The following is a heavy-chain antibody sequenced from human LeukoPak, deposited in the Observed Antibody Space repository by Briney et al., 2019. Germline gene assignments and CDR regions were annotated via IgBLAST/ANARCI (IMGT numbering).Heavy chain of an antibody. Sequence: GGSLRLSCAASGFTFSSYAMSWVRQAPGKGREWVSAITNSGNSAFYADSVKGRFTISRDNSKSTLYLQMNSLRAEDTAIYYCAKDYWAPFDYWGQGTPVPVSS. CDR3: AKDYWAPFDY. CDR2: ITNSGNSA. CDR1: GFTFSSYA. V-gene: IGHV3-23*01. D-gene: IGHD2-15*01. J-gene: IGHJ4*02.